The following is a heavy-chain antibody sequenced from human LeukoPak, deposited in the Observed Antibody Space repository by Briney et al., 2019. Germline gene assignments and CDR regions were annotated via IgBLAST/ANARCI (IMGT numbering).Heavy chain of an antibody. V-gene: IGHV3-23*01. CDR3: AIDRRHNYINGLDV. D-gene: IGHD1-1*01. CDR2: INGGGAST. CDR1: GFTFEDYD. J-gene: IGHJ6*02. Sequence: GGSLRLSCAASGFTFEDYDMSWVRQAPGKGLEWVSTINGGGASTYYADSVKGRFTISRDNSKNTLDLQMISLRAEDTAVYYCAIDRRHNYINGLDVWGLGTTVTVSS.